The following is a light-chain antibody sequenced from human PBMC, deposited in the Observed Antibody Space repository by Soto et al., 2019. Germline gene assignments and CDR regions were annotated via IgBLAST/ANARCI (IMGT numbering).Light chain of an antibody. CDR1: QSISSY. CDR3: QPSYSTLQWT. V-gene: IGKV1-39*01. CDR2: AAS. J-gene: IGKJ1*01. Sequence: DIQMTQSPSSLSAAVGDRVTITCRASQSISSYLNWYQQKPGKAPKLLIYAASSLQSGVPSRFSGSGSGTDFTLTISSLQPEDFATYCYQPSYSTLQWTFGHGINVDIK.